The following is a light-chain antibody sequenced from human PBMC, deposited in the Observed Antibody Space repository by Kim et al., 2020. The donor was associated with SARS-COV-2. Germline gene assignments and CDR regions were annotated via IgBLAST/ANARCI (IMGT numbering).Light chain of an antibody. CDR3: CSYAGSRTLV. CDR2: EVT. J-gene: IGLJ2*01. V-gene: IGLV2-23*02. CDR1: SSDVGSFKL. Sequence: GQSITISCTGTSSDVGSFKLVSWYQHHPGKAPKLIISEVTKRPSGVSHRFSGSKSDNTASLTISGLQAEDEADYYCCSYAGSRTLVFGGGTQLTFL.